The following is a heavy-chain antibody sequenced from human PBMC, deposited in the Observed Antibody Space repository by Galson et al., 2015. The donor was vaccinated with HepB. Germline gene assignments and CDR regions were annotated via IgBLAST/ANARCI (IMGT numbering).Heavy chain of an antibody. D-gene: IGHD1-26*01. J-gene: IGHJ5*02. Sequence: CAISGDSVSSNSAAWNWIRQPPSRGLEWLGRTYYRSKWYTNYALSVKSRITINPDTSKNQFSLQLNSVTPEDTAVYYCARMVGDTPDSWGQGTLVTVSS. CDR3: ARMVGDTPDS. CDR1: GDSVSSNSAA. CDR2: TYYRSKWYT. V-gene: IGHV6-1*01.